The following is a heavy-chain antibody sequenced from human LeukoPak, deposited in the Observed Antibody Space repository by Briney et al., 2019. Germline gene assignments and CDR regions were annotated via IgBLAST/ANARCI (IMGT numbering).Heavy chain of an antibody. CDR3: VRLDITIFGVSDY. Sequence: PSETLSLTCAVYGGSFSGYYWSWIRQPPGKGLEWIGEINHSGSTNYNPSLKSRVTISVDTSKNQFSLKLSSVTAADTAVYYCVRLDITIFGVSDYWGQGTLVTVSS. CDR2: INHSGST. V-gene: IGHV4-34*01. CDR1: GGSFSGYY. D-gene: IGHD3-3*01. J-gene: IGHJ4*02.